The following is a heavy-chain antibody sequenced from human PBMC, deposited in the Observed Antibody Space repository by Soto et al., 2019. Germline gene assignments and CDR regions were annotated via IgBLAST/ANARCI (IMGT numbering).Heavy chain of an antibody. V-gene: IGHV3-23*01. CDR1: GFTFTGYA. Sequence: GGTLRLTCAASGFTFTGYAMSWVRQAPGKGLEWVSAISGGGGSTYYADSVKGRFTISRDNSKNTLYLQMNSLRAEDTALYYCAKVPITCKGGARRKVWYFDLWGRGTLVTVSP. CDR2: ISGGGGST. J-gene: IGHJ2*01. D-gene: IGHD1-26*01. CDR3: AKVPITCKGGARRKVWYFDL.